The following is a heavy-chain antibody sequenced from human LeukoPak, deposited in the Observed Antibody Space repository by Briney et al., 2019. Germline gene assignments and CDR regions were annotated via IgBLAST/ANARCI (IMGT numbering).Heavy chain of an antibody. CDR2: ISSSGSTI. D-gene: IGHD2-21*01. V-gene: IGHV3-11*01. J-gene: IGHJ5*02. CDR1: GFTFSDYY. CDR3: AKPHFTAWSWFDP. Sequence: GGSLRLSCAASGFTFSDYYMSWIRQAPGKGLKWVSYISSSGSTIYYADSVKGRFTISRDNAKNSLYLQMNSLRAEDTAVYYCAKPHFTAWSWFDPWGQGTLVTVSS.